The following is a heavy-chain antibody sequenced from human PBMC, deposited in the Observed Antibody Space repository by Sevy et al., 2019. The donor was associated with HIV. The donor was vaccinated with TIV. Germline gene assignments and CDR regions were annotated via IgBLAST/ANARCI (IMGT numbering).Heavy chain of an antibody. CDR2: IKQDGSEK. D-gene: IGHD6-19*01. CDR1: GFTFSSYW. J-gene: IGHJ4*02. Sequence: GGYLRLSCAASGFTFSSYWMSWVRQAPGKGLEWVANIKQDGSEKYYVDSVKGRFTISRDNAKNSLYLQMNSLRAEDTAVYYCAGSEKSRYSSGWYNYWGQGILVTVSS. CDR3: AGSEKSRYSSGWYNY. V-gene: IGHV3-7*01.